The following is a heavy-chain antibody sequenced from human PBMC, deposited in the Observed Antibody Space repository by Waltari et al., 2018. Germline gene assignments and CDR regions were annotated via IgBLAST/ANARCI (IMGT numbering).Heavy chain of an antibody. Sequence: VQPGGSLRLSCAASGFTFSSYAMSWVRQAPGKGLEWVSAISGSGGSTYYADSVKGRFTISRDNSKNTLYLQMNSLRAEDTAVYYCAKVGSITIFGVVPGAFDIWGQGTMVTVSS. CDR3: AKVGSITIFGVVPGAFDI. CDR2: ISGSGGST. J-gene: IGHJ3*02. V-gene: IGHV3-23*01. D-gene: IGHD3-3*01. CDR1: GFTFSSYA.